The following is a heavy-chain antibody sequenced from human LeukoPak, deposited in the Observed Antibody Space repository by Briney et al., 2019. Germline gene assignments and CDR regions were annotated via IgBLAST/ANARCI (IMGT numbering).Heavy chain of an antibody. J-gene: IGHJ4*02. CDR3: ARFYDSSGYRRSYYFDY. Sequence: SETLSLTCAVYGGSFSGYYWSWIRQPPGKGLEWIGEINHSGGTNYNPSLKSRVTISVDTSKNQFSLKLSSVTAADTAVYYCARFYDSSGYRRSYYFDYWGQGTLVTVSS. V-gene: IGHV4-34*01. CDR2: INHSGGT. CDR1: GGSFSGYY. D-gene: IGHD3-22*01.